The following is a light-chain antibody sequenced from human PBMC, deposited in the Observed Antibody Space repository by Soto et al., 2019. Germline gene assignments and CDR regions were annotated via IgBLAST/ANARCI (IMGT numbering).Light chain of an antibody. V-gene: IGLV1-47*01. CDR3: AVWDDSLSGV. Sequence: VLTQPPSASGTPGQRVTISCSGSSSNIGTNYVYWYQQLPGTAPKLLIYNNNQRPSGVPDRFSGSKSGTSASLAISGLRSEDEADYYCAVWDDSLSGVFGGGTKLTVL. CDR2: NNN. J-gene: IGLJ2*01. CDR1: SSNIGTNY.